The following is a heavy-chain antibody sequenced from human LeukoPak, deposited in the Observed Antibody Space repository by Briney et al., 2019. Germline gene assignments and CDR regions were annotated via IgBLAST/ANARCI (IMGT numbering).Heavy chain of an antibody. V-gene: IGHV3-21*01. J-gene: IGHJ2*01. CDR3: ARFLKTGYWAQYYYFDL. D-gene: IGHD3-9*01. CDR2: ISSSSSYI. CDR1: GLTFSSYS. Sequence: GGSLRLSCAASGLTFSSYSMNWVRQAPGKGLEWVSSISSSSSYIYYADSVKGRFTISRDNAKNSLYLQMNSLRAEDTAVYYCARFLKTGYWAQYYYFDLWGRGTLVTVSS.